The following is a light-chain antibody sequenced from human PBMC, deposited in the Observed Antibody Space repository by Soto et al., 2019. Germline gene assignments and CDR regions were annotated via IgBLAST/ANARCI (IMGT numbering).Light chain of an antibody. Sequence: SYELTQPPSVSVAPGKTARITCGGNNIGSKSVHWYQLKPGQAPVLVIYYDSDRPSGIPERFSGSNSGNTATLTISRVEAGDEADYYCQVWDSSSDHLYVFGTGTKVTVL. J-gene: IGLJ1*01. CDR2: YDS. V-gene: IGLV3-21*04. CDR3: QVWDSSSDHLYV. CDR1: NIGSKS.